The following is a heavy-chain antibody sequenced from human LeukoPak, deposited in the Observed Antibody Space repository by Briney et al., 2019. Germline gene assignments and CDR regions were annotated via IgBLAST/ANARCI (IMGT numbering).Heavy chain of an antibody. Sequence: GGSLRLSCAASGFTFSSYWMHWVRQAPGKGLVWVSRINSDGSSTSYADSVKGRFTISRDNAKNSLYLQMNSLRAEDTAVYYCARSPVTNYYYYYMDVWGKGTTVTVSS. CDR3: ARSPVTNYYYYYMDV. D-gene: IGHD4-17*01. V-gene: IGHV3-74*01. CDR1: GFTFSSYW. CDR2: INSDGSST. J-gene: IGHJ6*03.